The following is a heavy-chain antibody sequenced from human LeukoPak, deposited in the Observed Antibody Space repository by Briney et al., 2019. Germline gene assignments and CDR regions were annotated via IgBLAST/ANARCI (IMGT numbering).Heavy chain of an antibody. CDR1: GFTFSDYS. CDR2: IKQDGSEK. Sequence: PGGSLRLSCAASGFTFSDYSMTWVRQAPGKGLEWVANIKQDGSEKYYVDSVKGRFTISRDNAKNSLYLQMNSLRAEDTAVYYCVKVFQGLFYGGSCLDYWGQGTLVTVSS. J-gene: IGHJ4*02. CDR3: VKVFQGLFYGGSCLDY. D-gene: IGHD2-15*01. V-gene: IGHV3-7*01.